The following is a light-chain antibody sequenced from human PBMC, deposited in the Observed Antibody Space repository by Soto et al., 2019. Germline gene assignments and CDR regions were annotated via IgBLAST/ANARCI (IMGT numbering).Light chain of an antibody. J-gene: IGKJ3*01. V-gene: IGKV4-1*01. CDR1: QTNNNY. Sequence: DIVITQSPDSLAVSLGERATINCKSGQTNNNYLAWYQQKAGQPPKLLIYRASTRESGVPDRFSGSGSGTDFTLTISNLQAEDVAVYYCQQYGGAPFTFGPGTRVDVK. CDR2: RAS. CDR3: QQYGGAPFT.